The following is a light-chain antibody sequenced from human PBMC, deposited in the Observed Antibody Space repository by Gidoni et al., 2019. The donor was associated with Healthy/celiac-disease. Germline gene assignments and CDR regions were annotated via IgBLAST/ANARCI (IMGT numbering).Light chain of an antibody. CDR3: AAWDESLSGPV. CDR1: RSNIGRNY. V-gene: IGLV1-47*01. Sequence: QSVLTQHTSTSGTPGQRVTISCSGSRSNIGRNYLYYYQQLPGTATKLLIYRNNQRPSGVPDRYAGSKSGTSASLAISGLRSEDEADYYCAAWDESLSGPVFGGGTKLTVL. CDR2: RNN. J-gene: IGLJ3*02.